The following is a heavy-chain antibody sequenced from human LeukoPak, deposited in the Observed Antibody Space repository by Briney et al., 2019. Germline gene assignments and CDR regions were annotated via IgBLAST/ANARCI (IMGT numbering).Heavy chain of an antibody. Sequence: SQTLSLTYAVSGGSISSGGYSWSWSRQPPGKGLVWIGYIYHSGSTYYNPSLKSRVTISVDRSKNQFSLKLSSVTAADTAVYYCAREHIVVVTGQRYFDYWGQGTLVTVSS. CDR1: GGSISSGGYS. CDR3: AREHIVVVTGQRYFDY. CDR2: IYHSGST. V-gene: IGHV4-30-2*01. J-gene: IGHJ4*02. D-gene: IGHD2-21*02.